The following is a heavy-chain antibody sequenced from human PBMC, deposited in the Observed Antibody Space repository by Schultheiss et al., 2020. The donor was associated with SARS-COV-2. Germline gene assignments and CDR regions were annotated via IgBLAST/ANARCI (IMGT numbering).Heavy chain of an antibody. J-gene: IGHJ4*02. CDR3: ARDLRVWGSYRYTGVGVDY. V-gene: IGHV4-59*12. D-gene: IGHD3-16*02. Sequence: SETLSLTCTVSGGSISSYYWSWIRQPPGKGLEWIGEINHSGSTNYNPSLKSRVTISVDTSKNQFSLKLSSVTAADTAVYYCARDLRVWGSYRYTGVGVDYWGQGTLVTVSS. CDR1: GGSISSYY. CDR2: INHSGST.